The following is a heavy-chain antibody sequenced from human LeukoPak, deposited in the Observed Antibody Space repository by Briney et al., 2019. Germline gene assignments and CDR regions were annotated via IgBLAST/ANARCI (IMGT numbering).Heavy chain of an antibody. V-gene: IGHV3-9*01. J-gene: IGHJ4*02. CDR3: AKDIES. CDR2: ISWNSGSI. CDR1: GFTFDDYA. Sequence: GGSLRLSCAASGFTFDDYAMHWVRQAPGKGLEWVSGISWNSGSIGYADSVKGRFTNSRDNAKNSLYLQMNSPRAEDTALYYCAKDIESWGQGTLVTVSS.